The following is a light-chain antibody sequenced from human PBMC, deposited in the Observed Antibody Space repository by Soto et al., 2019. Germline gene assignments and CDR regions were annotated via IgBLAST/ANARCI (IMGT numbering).Light chain of an antibody. CDR3: HQTASNPWT. V-gene: IGKV1-39*01. J-gene: IGKJ1*01. Sequence: DTQMTQSPFSLSASVGGRVTITCRASQSISTHLNWYQQKLGKAPKLLIYAASNLQSGVPSRFSGSGSETDFTLTISSLQLEDFATYYCHQTASNPWTFGQGTKVDIK. CDR2: AAS. CDR1: QSISTH.